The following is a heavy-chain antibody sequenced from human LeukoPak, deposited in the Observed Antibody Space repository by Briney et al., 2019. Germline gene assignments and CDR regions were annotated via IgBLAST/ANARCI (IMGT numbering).Heavy chain of an antibody. Sequence: SETLSLTCTVSGGSISSYYWSWIRQPPGKGLEWIGYIYYSGSTNYNPSLKSRVTMSVDTSKNQFSLKLSSVTAADTAVYYCARQTYYYDSSGYYYMRFDYWGQGTLVTVSS. V-gene: IGHV4-59*08. J-gene: IGHJ4*02. CDR1: GGSISSYY. D-gene: IGHD3-22*01. CDR3: ARQTYYYDSSGYYYMRFDY. CDR2: IYYSGST.